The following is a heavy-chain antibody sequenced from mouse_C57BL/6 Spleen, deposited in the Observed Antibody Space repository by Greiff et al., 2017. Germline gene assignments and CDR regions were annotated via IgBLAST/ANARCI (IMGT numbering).Heavy chain of an antibody. Sequence: EVKLMESGGGLVKPGGSLKLSCEASGFTFSSYAMSWVRQTPEKRLEWVATISDGGSYTYYPDNLKGRFTIARDNAKNNLYLQMSHLKSEDPAMYYCAREGDSSGYELQVAYWGQGTLVTVSA. J-gene: IGHJ3*01. CDR3: AREGDSSGYELQVAY. CDR1: GFTFSSYA. CDR2: ISDGGSYT. D-gene: IGHD3-2*02. V-gene: IGHV5-4*01.